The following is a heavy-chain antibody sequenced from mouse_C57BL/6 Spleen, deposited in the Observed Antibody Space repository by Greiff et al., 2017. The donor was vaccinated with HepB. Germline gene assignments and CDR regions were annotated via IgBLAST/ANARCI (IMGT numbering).Heavy chain of an antibody. V-gene: IGHV1-15*01. Sequence: VKLMESGAELVRPGASVTLSCKASGYTFTDYEMHWVKQTPVHGLEWIGAIDPETGGTAYNQKFKGKAILTADKSSSTAYMELRSLTSEDSAVYYCTRRSLYGSFDYWGQGTTLTVSS. CDR2: IDPETGGT. CDR3: TRRSLYGSFDY. J-gene: IGHJ2*01. D-gene: IGHD1-1*01. CDR1: GYTFTDYE.